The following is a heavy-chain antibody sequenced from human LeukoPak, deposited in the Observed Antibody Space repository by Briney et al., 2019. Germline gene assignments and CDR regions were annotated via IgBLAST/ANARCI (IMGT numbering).Heavy chain of an antibody. CDR2: VSFDGTNN. Sequence: GGSLRFSCAASGFIFDNFAIHWVRQAPGKGLVWVSIVSFDGTNNFYADSVKGRFIVSRDSSNNTVYLHMNSLRPDDTAVYFCARDRNVVGADFDSWGQGTLVTVSS. D-gene: IGHD2-15*01. CDR1: GFIFDNFA. J-gene: IGHJ5*01. V-gene: IGHV3-30*03. CDR3: ARDRNVVGADFDS.